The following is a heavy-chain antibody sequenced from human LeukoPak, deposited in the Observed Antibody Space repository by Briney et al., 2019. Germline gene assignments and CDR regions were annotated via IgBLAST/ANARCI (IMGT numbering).Heavy chain of an antibody. CDR1: GGSISSYY. J-gene: IGHJ3*02. CDR2: IYISGSGST. V-gene: IGHV4-4*07. CDR3: ARDPRESTIRGAFDI. D-gene: IGHD5/OR15-5a*01. Sequence: NPSETLSLTCTVSGGSISSYYWSWIRQPAGKGLEWIGRIYISGSGSTNYNPSLKSRVTISVDTSKNQFSLKLSSVTAADTAVYYCARDPRESTIRGAFDIWGQGTMVTVSS.